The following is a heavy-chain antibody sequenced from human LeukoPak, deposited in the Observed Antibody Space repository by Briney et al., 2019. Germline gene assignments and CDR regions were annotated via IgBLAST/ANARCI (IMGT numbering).Heavy chain of an antibody. CDR3: AAERGDILTGYDGWFDP. CDR1: GGSISSDDSY. Sequence: SQTLSLTCTVSGGSISSDDSYWSWIRQPPGKGLEWIGYIYYSGSTFYNPSLKSRLTISVDTSKNQFSLRLSSVTAADTAVYYRAAERGDILTGYDGWFDPWGQGTLVTVSS. V-gene: IGHV4-30-4*01. CDR2: IYYSGST. J-gene: IGHJ5*02. D-gene: IGHD3-9*01.